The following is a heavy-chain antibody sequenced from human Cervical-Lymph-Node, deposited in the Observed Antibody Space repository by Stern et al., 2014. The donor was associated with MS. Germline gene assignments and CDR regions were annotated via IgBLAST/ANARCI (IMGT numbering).Heavy chain of an antibody. J-gene: IGHJ6*02. CDR3: AKEGAVLVKSYGLDV. CDR1: GFTFSSYV. CDR2: LSFDGTKE. D-gene: IGHD2-21*01. V-gene: IGHV3-30*18. Sequence: VQLVESGGGEVQPGKSLRLSCAAAGFTFSSYVMYWGRPAPGKGLECGAVLSFDGTKEYYADPVKGRFTISRDNSKNTLFLQMNSLRAEDTAVYYCAKEGAVLVKSYGLDVWGQGTTVTVS.